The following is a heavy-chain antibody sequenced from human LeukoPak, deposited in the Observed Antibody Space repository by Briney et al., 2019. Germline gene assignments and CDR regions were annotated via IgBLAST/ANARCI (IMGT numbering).Heavy chain of an antibody. D-gene: IGHD3-22*01. CDR1: GYTFTGYY. CDR3: ARGHTYYYDSSGYYSWLNFDQPNY. J-gene: IGHJ4*02. V-gene: IGHV1-2*02. CDR2: INPNSGGT. Sequence: APVKVSCKASGYTFTGYYMHWVRQAPGQGLEWMGWINPNSGGTNYVQKFQGRVTMTRDTSISTAYMELSRLRSDDTAVYYCARGHTYYYDSSGYYSWLNFDQPNYWGQGTLVTVSS.